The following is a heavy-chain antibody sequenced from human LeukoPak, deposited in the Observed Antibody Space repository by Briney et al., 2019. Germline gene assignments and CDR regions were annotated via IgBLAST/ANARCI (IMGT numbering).Heavy chain of an antibody. D-gene: IGHD7-27*01. CDR2: IYYSGST. J-gene: IGHJ4*02. Sequence: RASETLSLTCTVSGGSISSDSYFWGWIRQPPGKGLEWIATIYYSGSTYYNPSLKSRVTISVDTSKNQFSLKLSSVTAADTAVYYCARETPGAGHFDYWGQGSLVTVSS. CDR3: ARETPGAGHFDY. CDR1: GGSISSDSYF. V-gene: IGHV4-39*02.